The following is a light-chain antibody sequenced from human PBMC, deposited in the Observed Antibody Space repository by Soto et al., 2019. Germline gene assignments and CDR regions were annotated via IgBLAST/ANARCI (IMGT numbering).Light chain of an antibody. Sequence: TLSVSPGERATLSCRASQRVSSDVAWYQQKPGQAPRLLIYGASTRATGIPARFSGSGSGTEFTLTINSLQSEDFALYYCQQYNNWPWTFGQGTKVDI. J-gene: IGKJ1*01. CDR2: GAS. CDR1: QRVSSD. V-gene: IGKV3-15*01. CDR3: QQYNNWPWT.